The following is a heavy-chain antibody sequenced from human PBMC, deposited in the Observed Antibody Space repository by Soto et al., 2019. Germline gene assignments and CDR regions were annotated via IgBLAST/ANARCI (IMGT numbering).Heavy chain of an antibody. D-gene: IGHD6-13*01. V-gene: IGHV3-30-3*01. CDR2: ISYDGSNK. J-gene: IGHJ4*02. CDR1: GFTFSSYA. CDR3: ARDRIYSSSWYDY. Sequence: QVQLVESGGGVVQPGRSLRLSCAASGFTFSSYAMHWVRQAPGKGLEWVAVISYDGSNKYYADSVKGRFTISRDNSKNTLYLQMTSLGAEDTAVYYCARDRIYSSSWYDYWGQGTLVTVSS.